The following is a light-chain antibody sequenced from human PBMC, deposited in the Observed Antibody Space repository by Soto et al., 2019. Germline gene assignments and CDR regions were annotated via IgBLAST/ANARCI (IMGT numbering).Light chain of an antibody. CDR1: QSVSSN. J-gene: IGKJ2*01. Sequence: EIVMTQSPATLSVSPGERATLSCRASQSVSSNLAWYQQKPGQAPRLLIFGASTRATGIPARFSGSGSGTEFTLTISSLQSEEFAVYSCQQYNDWPPTFGQGTKLEIK. CDR3: QQYNDWPPT. V-gene: IGKV3-15*01. CDR2: GAS.